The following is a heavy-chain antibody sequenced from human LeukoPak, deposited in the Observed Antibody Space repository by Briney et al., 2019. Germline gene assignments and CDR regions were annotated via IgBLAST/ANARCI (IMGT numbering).Heavy chain of an antibody. CDR2: ISYNGNNK. Sequence: PGGSLRLSCAASGFTFNSYAMHWVRQAPGKGLEWVAVISYNGNNKYYADSVKGRITISRDNSKNTLHLQMNSLRDEDTAVYYCARDPYNGYYDGSGSAKFDYWGQGTLVTVSS. CDR3: ARDPYNGYYDGSGSAKFDY. D-gene: IGHD3-10*01. J-gene: IGHJ4*02. CDR1: GFTFNSYA. V-gene: IGHV3-30-3*01.